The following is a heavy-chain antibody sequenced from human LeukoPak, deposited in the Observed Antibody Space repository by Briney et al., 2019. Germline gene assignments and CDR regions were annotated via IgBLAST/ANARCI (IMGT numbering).Heavy chain of an antibody. J-gene: IGHJ3*02. CDR2: IYYSGST. CDR3: ARVYYYYDSSGSAAFDI. D-gene: IGHD3-22*01. CDR1: GGSISSSTYY. Sequence: SETLSLTCTVSGGSISSSTYYWGWIRQPPGKGLEWIGSIYYSGSTYYNPSLRSRVTISVDTSKNQFSLKLSSVTAADTAVYYCARVYYYYDSSGSAAFDIWGQGTMVTVSS. V-gene: IGHV4-39*07.